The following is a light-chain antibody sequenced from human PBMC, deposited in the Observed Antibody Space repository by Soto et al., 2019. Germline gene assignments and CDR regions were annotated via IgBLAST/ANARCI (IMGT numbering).Light chain of an antibody. Sequence: DIQLTQSPSFLSASIGDRVTFTCRASQGISSFLAWYQHTPGKAPKLLIYAASTLHSGVPSRFSGSGSGREFTLTINSLEPEDFATYYCQQLSGYPWTFGQGTKVEIK. CDR1: QGISSF. J-gene: IGKJ1*01. V-gene: IGKV1-9*01. CDR2: AAS. CDR3: QQLSGYPWT.